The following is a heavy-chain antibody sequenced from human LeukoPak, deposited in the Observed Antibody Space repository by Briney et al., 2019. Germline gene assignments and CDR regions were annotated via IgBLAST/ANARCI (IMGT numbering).Heavy chain of an antibody. CDR2: ISYHGSNK. D-gene: IGHD2-2*01. V-gene: IGHV3-30*18. Sequence: PGGSLRLSCAASGFTFSSYGMYWVRQARGKGLEWVAVISYHGSNKYYADSVKGRFTISRDNSKNTLYLQMNSLRGEDTAVYYCAKGRDPWSSKIDYWGQGTLVTVSS. CDR3: AKGRDPWSSKIDY. CDR1: GFTFSSYG. J-gene: IGHJ4*02.